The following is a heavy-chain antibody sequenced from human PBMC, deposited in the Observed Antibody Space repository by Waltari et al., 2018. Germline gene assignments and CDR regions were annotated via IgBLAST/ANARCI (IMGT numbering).Heavy chain of an antibody. CDR2: MSPDEIAK. V-gene: IGHV3-7*03. Sequence: EVQLVESGGGLVQPGESLRLSCGASGFTFSGYWMSWVRQAPGKGLEWVANMSPDEIAKYYGDSVRGRFTVSRDNAQDSMYLHVNSLRAEDTAIYYCSINDAWSFRVWGQGTLVTVSS. D-gene: IGHD1-26*01. CDR1: GFTFSGYW. J-gene: IGHJ1*01. CDR3: SINDAWSFRV.